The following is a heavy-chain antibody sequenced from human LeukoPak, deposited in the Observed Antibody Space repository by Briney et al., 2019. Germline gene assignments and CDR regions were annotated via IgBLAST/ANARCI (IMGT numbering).Heavy chain of an antibody. CDR3: ARDSGMATEYYYYYGMDV. D-gene: IGHD5-24*01. CDR2: ISSSSSFI. J-gene: IGHJ6*02. V-gene: IGHV3-21*01. CDR1: GFTFSSNS. Sequence: PGGSLRLSCAASGFTFSSNSMNWVRQAPGKGLEWVSSISSSSSFIYYADSVKGRFTISRDNAKNSLYLQMNSLRAEDTAVYYCARDSGMATEYYYYYGMDVWGQGTTVTVSS.